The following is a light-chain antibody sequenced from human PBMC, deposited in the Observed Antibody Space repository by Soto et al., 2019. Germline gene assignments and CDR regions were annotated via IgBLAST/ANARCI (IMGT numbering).Light chain of an antibody. CDR2: DVS. V-gene: IGLV2-14*01. J-gene: IGLJ2*01. CDR1: SSDVGGYNY. CDR3: SSYTSSSRV. Sequence: QSALTQPASVSGSPGQSITISCTGTSSDVGGYNYVSWYQQHPGKAPKLMIYDVSNRPSGVSNRFSGSKSGNTASLTISRLQAEDEDDYYCSSYTSSSRVFGGGTKLTVL.